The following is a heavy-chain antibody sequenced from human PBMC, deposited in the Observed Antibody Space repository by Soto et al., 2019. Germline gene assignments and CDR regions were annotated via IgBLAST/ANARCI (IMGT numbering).Heavy chain of an antibody. J-gene: IGHJ3*01. V-gene: IGHV1-46*01. Sequence: QVQLVQSGAEVKKPGASVKVSCKASGYTFTSYYMHWVRQAPGQGLEWMGIINPSGGSTSYAQKCQGCVTRTRDTSPSTVERELSSLRSEDTAVYYSARVAYDNGEAFDLWGQGTMVTVSS. D-gene: IGHD3-16*01. CDR2: INPSGGST. CDR1: GYTFTSYY. CDR3: ARVAYDNGEAFDL.